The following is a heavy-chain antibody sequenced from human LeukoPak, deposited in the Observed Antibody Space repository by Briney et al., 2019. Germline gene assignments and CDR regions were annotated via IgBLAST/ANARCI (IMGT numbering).Heavy chain of an antibody. J-gene: IGHJ4*02. CDR3: ATRRYASSWAGFDY. D-gene: IGHD6-13*01. Sequence: SETLSLTCAVYGGSFSSFYWSWIRQAPGKGLEWIGEVNHSGSTNYNPSLKRRVTISVDTSQNQFSLMLSSVTAADTAVYYCATRRYASSWAGFDYWGQGTLVIVSS. V-gene: IGHV4-34*01. CDR2: VNHSGST. CDR1: GGSFSSFY.